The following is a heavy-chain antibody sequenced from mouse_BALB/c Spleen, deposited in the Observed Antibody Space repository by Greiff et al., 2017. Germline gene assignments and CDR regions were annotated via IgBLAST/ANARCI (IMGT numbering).Heavy chain of an antibody. Sequence: EVMLVESGGGLVKPGGSLKLSCAASGFTFSSYAMSWVRQTPEKRLEWVASISSGGSTYYPDSVKGRFTISRDNARNILYLQMSSLRSEDTAMYYCASCDYDYFDYWGQGTTLTVSS. CDR2: ISSGGST. V-gene: IGHV5-6-5*01. CDR3: ASCDYDYFDY. D-gene: IGHD2-4*01. J-gene: IGHJ2*01. CDR1: GFTFSSYA.